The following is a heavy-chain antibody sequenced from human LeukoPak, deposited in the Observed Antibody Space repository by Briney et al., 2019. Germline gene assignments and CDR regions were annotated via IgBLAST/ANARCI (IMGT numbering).Heavy chain of an antibody. D-gene: IGHD6-6*01. CDR2: VSNSGTT. CDR1: GGSITTFF. J-gene: IGHJ4*02. Sequence: PSETLSLTCTVSGGSITTFFWSWIRQPAGKGLEWIGRVSNSGTTNYNPSLKSRVTMSVDTSKNQFSLNLTSVTVADTAVYYCAREGTARPLDYWGQGSLVTVSS. V-gene: IGHV4-4*07. CDR3: AREGTARPLDY.